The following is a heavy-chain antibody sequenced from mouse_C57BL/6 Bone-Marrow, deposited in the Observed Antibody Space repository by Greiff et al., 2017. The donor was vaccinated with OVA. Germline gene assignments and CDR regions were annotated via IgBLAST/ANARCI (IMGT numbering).Heavy chain of an antibody. CDR3: ARGYDYSFAY. Sequence: QVQLQQPGAELVRPGSSVKLSCKASGYTFTSYWMHWVKQRPIQGLEWIGNIDPSDSETHYNQKFKDKATLTVDKSSSTAYMRLSSLTSEDSAVYYCARGYDYSFAYWGQGTLVTVSA. J-gene: IGHJ3*01. CDR1: GYTFTSYW. V-gene: IGHV1-52*01. CDR2: IDPSDSET. D-gene: IGHD2-4*01.